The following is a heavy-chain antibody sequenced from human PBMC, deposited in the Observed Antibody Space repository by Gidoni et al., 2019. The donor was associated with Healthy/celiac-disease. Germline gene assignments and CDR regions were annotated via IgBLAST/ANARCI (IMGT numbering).Heavy chain of an antibody. CDR2: IYYRGST. CDR1: GGSISSSSYY. J-gene: IGHJ4*02. D-gene: IGHD2-21*02. CDR3: ASHIVVVTALDY. Sequence: QLHLQESCPGLVKPSEPLSLTRSVPGGSISSSSYYWGWIRQPPGKGLEWIGSIYYRGSTYYNPSLKRRVTISVDTSKNQFSLKPSSVTAAETAVYYCASHIVVVTALDYWGQGTLVTVSS. V-gene: IGHV4-39*01.